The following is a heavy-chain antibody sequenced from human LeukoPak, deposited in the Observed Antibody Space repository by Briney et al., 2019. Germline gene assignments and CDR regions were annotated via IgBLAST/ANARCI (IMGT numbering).Heavy chain of an antibody. CDR1: GFTFSDYS. Sequence: NTGGSLRLSCAASGFTFSDYSMIWVRQVPGKGLEWVSSITNGSSYIYYADSVKGRFTISRDNSKNTLYLQMNSLRAEDTAVYYCAKDLGTGYSSSWFFDYWGQGTLVTVSS. V-gene: IGHV3-21*04. CDR2: ITNGSSYI. CDR3: AKDLGTGYSSSWFFDY. D-gene: IGHD6-13*01. J-gene: IGHJ4*02.